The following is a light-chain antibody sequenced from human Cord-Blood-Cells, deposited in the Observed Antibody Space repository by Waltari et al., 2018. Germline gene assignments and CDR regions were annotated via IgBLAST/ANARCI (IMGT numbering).Light chain of an antibody. J-gene: IGLJ1*01. CDR2: EGS. Sequence: QSALTQLPSVSGAPGQPITISCTGTSSDVGMYNLDSWCQHPPGKAPKPMIYEGSKRPSGVSNLFSGSKSGNTASLTISGLQAEEEADYYCCSYAGSSTYVFGTGTKVTVL. CDR3: CSYAGSSTYV. CDR1: SSDVGMYNL. V-gene: IGLV2-23*01.